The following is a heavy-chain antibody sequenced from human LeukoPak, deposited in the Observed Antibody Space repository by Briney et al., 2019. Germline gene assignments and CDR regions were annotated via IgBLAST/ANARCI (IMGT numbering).Heavy chain of an antibody. CDR1: GFTFSSYG. CDR2: ISYDGSNK. J-gene: IGHJ4*02. Sequence: GGSLRLSCAASGFTFSSYGMHWVRQAPGKGLEWVAVISYDGSNKYYADSVKGRFTISRDNSKNTLYLQMNSLRAEDTAVYYCAKDLGGNGSGSLDYWGQGTLVTVSS. V-gene: IGHV3-30*18. D-gene: IGHD3-10*01. CDR3: AKDLGGNGSGSLDY.